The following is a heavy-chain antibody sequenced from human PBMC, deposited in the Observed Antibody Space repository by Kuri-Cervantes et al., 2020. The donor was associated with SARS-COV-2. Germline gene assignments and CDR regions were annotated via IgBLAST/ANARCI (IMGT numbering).Heavy chain of an antibody. CDR1: GFTFSSYW. CDR3: ARDSMTTRDFDY. Sequence: GESLKISCVASGFTFSSYWMHWVRHAPGKGLVWVSRLTNDGSDAIFADSVKGRFTISRDNAKNMLYLYMNSLRADDTAVYYCARDSMTTRDFDYWGQGTLVTVSS. D-gene: IGHD4-11*01. V-gene: IGHV3-74*01. CDR2: LTNDGSDA. J-gene: IGHJ4*02.